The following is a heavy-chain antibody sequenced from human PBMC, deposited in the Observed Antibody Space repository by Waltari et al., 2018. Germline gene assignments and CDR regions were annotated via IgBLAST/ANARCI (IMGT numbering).Heavy chain of an antibody. D-gene: IGHD2-2*01. CDR1: CGSFSGYY. CDR3: ARGIRYCSSTSCYARFQNTEYFQH. CDR2: INHSGST. V-gene: IGHV4-34*01. J-gene: IGHJ1*01. Sequence: QVQLQQWGAGLLTPLETLSLTCAVYCGSFSGYYWSWIRQPPGKGLEWIGEINHSGSTNYNPSLKSRVTISVDTSKNQFSLKLSSVTAADTAVYYCARGIRYCSSTSCYARFQNTEYFQHWGQGTLVTVSS.